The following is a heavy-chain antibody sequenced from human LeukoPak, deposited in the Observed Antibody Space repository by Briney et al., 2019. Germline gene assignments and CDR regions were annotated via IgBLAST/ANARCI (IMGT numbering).Heavy chain of an antibody. J-gene: IGHJ3*02. CDR1: GFTFSSYA. V-gene: IGHV3-23*01. Sequence: PGGSLRLSCAASGFTFSSYAMSWVRQAPGKGLEWVSAISGSGGSTYYADSVKGRFTISRDNSKNTLYLQMNSLRAEDTAVYYCAKDNGITIFGVVPDALDIWGQGTMVTVSS. D-gene: IGHD3-3*01. CDR3: AKDNGITIFGVVPDALDI. CDR2: ISGSGGST.